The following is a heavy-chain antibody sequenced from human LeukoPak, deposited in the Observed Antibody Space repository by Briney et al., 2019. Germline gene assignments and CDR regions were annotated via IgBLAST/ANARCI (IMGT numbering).Heavy chain of an antibody. CDR1: GGSFSGYY. V-gene: IGHV4-34*01. J-gene: IGHJ4*02. CDR2: INHSGST. Sequence: PSETLSLTCAVYGGSFSGYYWSWIRQPPGKGLEWIGEINHSGSTNYNPSLKSRVTISVDTSKNQFSLKLSSVTAADTAVYYCARMPPEVGATTRDYFDYWGQGTLVTVSS. CDR3: ARMPPEVGATTRDYFDY. D-gene: IGHD1-26*01.